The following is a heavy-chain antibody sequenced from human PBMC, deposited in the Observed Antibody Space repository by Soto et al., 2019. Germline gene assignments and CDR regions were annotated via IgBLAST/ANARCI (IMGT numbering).Heavy chain of an antibody. CDR2: IIPIFGTA. CDR1: GGTFSSYA. D-gene: IGHD5-12*01. CDR3: ARDSRSGYDLRWPGWFDP. Sequence: QVQLVQSGAEVKKPGSSVKVSCKASGGTFSSYAISWVRQAPGQGLEWMGGIIPIFGTANYAQKFQGRVTITADESTSTAYMELSSLRSEDTAVYYCARDSRSGYDLRWPGWFDPWCQGTLVTVSS. J-gene: IGHJ5*02. V-gene: IGHV1-69*01.